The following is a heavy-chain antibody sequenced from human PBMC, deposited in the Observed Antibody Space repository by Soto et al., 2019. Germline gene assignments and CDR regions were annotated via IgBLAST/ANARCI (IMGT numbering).Heavy chain of an antibody. J-gene: IGHJ5*02. V-gene: IGHV4-39*01. Sequence: PSETLSLTCTVSGRSISSSSYYWGWIRQPPGKGLEWIGSIYYIGSTYYNPSLKSRVTISVDTSKNQSSLKLSSVNAAETPLYNCARVYGDFFNWFDPWGEGTLVTVSS. CDR2: IYYIGST. CDR3: ARVYGDFFNWFDP. CDR1: GRSISSSSYY. D-gene: IGHD4-17*01.